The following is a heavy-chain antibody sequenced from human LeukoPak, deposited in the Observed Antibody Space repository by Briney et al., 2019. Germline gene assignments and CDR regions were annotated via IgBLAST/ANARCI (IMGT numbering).Heavy chain of an antibody. Sequence: PGGSLRLSCAASGFTFSSYAMHWVRQAPGKGLEWVAVISYDGSNKYYADSVKGRFTISRDNSKNTLYLQMNSLRAEDTAVYYCAKDLRITIFHDAFDIWGQGTMVTVSS. CDR2: ISYDGSNK. CDR3: AKDLRITIFHDAFDI. D-gene: IGHD3-3*01. J-gene: IGHJ3*02. V-gene: IGHV3-30-3*01. CDR1: GFTFSSYA.